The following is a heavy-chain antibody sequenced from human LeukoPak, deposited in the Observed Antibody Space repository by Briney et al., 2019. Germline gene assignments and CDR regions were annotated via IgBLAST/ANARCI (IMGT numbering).Heavy chain of an antibody. CDR1: GGSISSSSYY. CDR3: ARLRSYRYSGSYYVDY. D-gene: IGHD1-26*01. V-gene: IGHV4-39*01. CDR2: IYYSGST. J-gene: IGHJ4*02. Sequence: PSETLSLTCTVSGGSISSSSYYWGWIRQPPGMGLEWIGSIYYSGSTYYNPSLKSRVTISVDTSKNQFSLKLSSVTAADTAVYYCARLRSYRYSGSYYVDYWGQGTLVTVSS.